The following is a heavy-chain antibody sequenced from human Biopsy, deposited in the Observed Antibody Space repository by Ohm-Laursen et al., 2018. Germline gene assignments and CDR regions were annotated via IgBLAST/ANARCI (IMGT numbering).Heavy chain of an antibody. J-gene: IGHJ2*01. V-gene: IGHV4-4*07. CDR3: AKDRGYYSDRTVPGYFDL. Sequence: SETLSLTCTVSGGSISNYYWSWIRQPAGKGLEWIGRIYSSGSTNYNPSLKSRVTISVDRSKNHFSLRLRSVTPADTAIHYCAKDRGYYSDRTVPGYFDLWGRGTLVTVSS. CDR1: GGSISNYY. D-gene: IGHD3-22*01. CDR2: IYSSGST.